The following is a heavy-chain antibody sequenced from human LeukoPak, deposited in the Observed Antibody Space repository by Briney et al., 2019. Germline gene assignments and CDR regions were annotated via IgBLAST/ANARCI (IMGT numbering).Heavy chain of an antibody. Sequence: GGSLRLSCAASGFTFSSYWMHWVRQAPGKGLVWVSRINTDGSSTSYADSVKGRFTISRDNAKNTLYLQMNSLRAEDTAVYYCARDAPFVRAGFDRWGQGTLVTVSS. CDR1: GFTFSSYW. V-gene: IGHV3-74*01. CDR2: INTDGSST. CDR3: ARDAPFVRAGFDR. J-gene: IGHJ4*02.